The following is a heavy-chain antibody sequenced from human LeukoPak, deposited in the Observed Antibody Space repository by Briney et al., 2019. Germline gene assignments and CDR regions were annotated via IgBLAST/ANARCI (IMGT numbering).Heavy chain of an antibody. J-gene: IGHJ5*02. CDR2: IYHSGST. CDR3: AAASGDYGSSVDWFDP. CDR1: GGSISSSGYS. V-gene: IGHV4-30-2*01. Sequence: SETLSLTCAVSGGSISSSGYSWSWIRQPPGKGLEWIGYIYHSGSTNYSPSLKSRVTISVDRSKNQFSLKLSSVTAADTAEYYCAAASGDYGSSVDWFDPWGQGTLVTVSS. D-gene: IGHD3-10*01.